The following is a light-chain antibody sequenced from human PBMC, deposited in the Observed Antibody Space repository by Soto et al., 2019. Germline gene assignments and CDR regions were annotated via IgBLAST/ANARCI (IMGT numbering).Light chain of an antibody. J-gene: IGKJ1*01. Sequence: EVELTQSPGTLSLSPGEKATLSCRASRSVSSSHLAWYQQKRGQAPRLLIYDTSTRATGIPDRFIGSGSGTDFTRTISRLEPEDFAVYHCQQYGGSPWNFGQGTKVEVK. CDR2: DTS. CDR3: QQYGGSPWN. CDR1: RSVSSSH. V-gene: IGKV3-20*01.